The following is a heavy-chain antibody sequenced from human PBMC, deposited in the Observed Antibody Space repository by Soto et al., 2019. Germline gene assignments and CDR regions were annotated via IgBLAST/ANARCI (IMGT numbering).Heavy chain of an antibody. Sequence: QVQLVESGGGVVQPGRSLRHSCAASGFTFSSYGMHWVRQAPGKGLEWVAVIWYDGSNKYYADSVKGRFTISRDNSKNTLYLQMNRLRAEDTAVYYCARDTTVTMYYFDYWGQGTLVTVSS. V-gene: IGHV3-33*01. CDR1: GFTFSSYG. CDR2: IWYDGSNK. J-gene: IGHJ4*02. D-gene: IGHD4-17*01. CDR3: ARDTTVTMYYFDY.